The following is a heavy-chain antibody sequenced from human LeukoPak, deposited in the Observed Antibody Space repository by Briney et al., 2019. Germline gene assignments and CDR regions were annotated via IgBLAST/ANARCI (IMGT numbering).Heavy chain of an antibody. Sequence: GGSLRLSCVVSGFTFDSYAMSWVRQAPGKGLEWVSAISGSGGNTYYADSVKGRFTISRDNAKNSLYLQMNSLRDEDTAVYYCARDFSRFCSSSSCANWFDPWGQGTLVTVSS. CDR2: ISGSGGNT. V-gene: IGHV3-23*01. CDR3: ARDFSRFCSSSSCANWFDP. CDR1: GFTFDSYA. D-gene: IGHD2-2*01. J-gene: IGHJ5*02.